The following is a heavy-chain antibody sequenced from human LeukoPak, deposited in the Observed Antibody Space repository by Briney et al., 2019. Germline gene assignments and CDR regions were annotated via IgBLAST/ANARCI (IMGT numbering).Heavy chain of an antibody. CDR3: ARERPPGIAAADHHGGD. CDR1: AFTFSSYW. D-gene: IGHD6-13*01. J-gene: IGHJ4*02. V-gene: IGHV3-74*01. Sequence: GGSLRLSCAASAFTFSSYWMHWVRQAPGKWLVWVSRINSDGSSTSYADSVKGRFTISRDNAKHTLYLQMNSLRAEDTAVYYCARERPPGIAAADHHGGDWGQGTLVTVSS. CDR2: INSDGSST.